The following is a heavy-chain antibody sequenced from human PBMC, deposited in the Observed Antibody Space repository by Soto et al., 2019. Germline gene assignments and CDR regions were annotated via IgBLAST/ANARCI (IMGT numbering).Heavy chain of an antibody. CDR1: GFSLSTSGVG. CDR3: ARSSPCSSTSCYTWWRIAADGFDY. V-gene: IGHV2-5*01. J-gene: IGHJ4*02. CDR2: IYWNDDK. D-gene: IGHD2-2*02. Sequence: SGPTLVNPTQTLTLTCTFSGFSLSTSGVGVGWIRQPPGKALEWLALIYWNDDKRYSPSLKSRLTITKDTSKNQVVLTMTNMDPVDTATYYCARSSPCSSTSCYTWWRIAADGFDYWGQGTLVTVSS.